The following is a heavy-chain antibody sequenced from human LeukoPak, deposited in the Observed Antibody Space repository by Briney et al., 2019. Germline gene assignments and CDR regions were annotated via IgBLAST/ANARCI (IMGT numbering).Heavy chain of an antibody. CDR3: ARDKVLTGYRQLFDY. CDR1: GYIFTSYA. J-gene: IGHJ4*02. CDR2: INAGNGNT. Sequence: ASVKVSCKASGYIFTSYAIQWVRQAPGQRLEWMGWINAGNGNTRYSEKLQDKITITSDKSATTVYMELSSLTSEDTAVYYCARDKVLTGYRQLFDYWGQGTLVTVSS. D-gene: IGHD3-9*01. V-gene: IGHV1-3*01.